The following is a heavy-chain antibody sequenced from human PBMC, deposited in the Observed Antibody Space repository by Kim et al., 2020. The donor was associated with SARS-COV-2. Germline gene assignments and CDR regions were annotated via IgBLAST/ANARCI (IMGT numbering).Heavy chain of an antibody. CDR3: AREMLILTGPPLAY. D-gene: IGHD3-9*01. J-gene: IGHJ4*02. V-gene: IGHV3-30*03. Sequence: ADAVKGRFTISRDNSKNTLYLQMNSLRAEDTAVYHCAREMLILTGPPLAYWGQGTLVTVSS.